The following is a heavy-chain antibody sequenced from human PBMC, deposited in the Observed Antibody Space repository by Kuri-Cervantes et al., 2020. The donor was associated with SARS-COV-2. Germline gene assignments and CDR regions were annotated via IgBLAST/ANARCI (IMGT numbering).Heavy chain of an antibody. V-gene: IGHV4-38-2*02. CDR1: GGSFSGYY. Sequence: SETLSLTCTVYGGSFSGYYWGWIRQPPGKGLEWIGSIYHGGSTYYNPSLRSRVTISVDTSKNQFSLKLSSVTAADTAVYYCARDGGNYYDSSGYSYYFDYWGQGTLVTVSS. J-gene: IGHJ4*02. D-gene: IGHD3-22*01. CDR2: IYHGGST. CDR3: ARDGGNYYDSSGYSYYFDY.